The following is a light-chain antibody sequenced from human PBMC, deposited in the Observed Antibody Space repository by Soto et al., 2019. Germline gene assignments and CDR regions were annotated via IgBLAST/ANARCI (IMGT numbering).Light chain of an antibody. CDR3: ATCDDRLRGVI. CDR1: SANIGSNY. Sequence: QSVLTPPPSASRTPGERGTHSCSGSSANIGSNYVYWYYHLPGTAPKVLIFRNNQRPSGVPDRFSGSKSGTSASLAISGLRSEDVADYYCATCDDRLRGVIFGGGTKVTVL. CDR2: RNN. V-gene: IGLV1-47*01. J-gene: IGLJ2*01.